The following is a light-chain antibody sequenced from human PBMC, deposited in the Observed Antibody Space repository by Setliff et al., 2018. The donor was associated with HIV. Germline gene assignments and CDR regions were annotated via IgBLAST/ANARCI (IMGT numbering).Light chain of an antibody. CDR2: GVT. Sequence: QSALPQPASVSGSPGQSVTISCTGTSSDVGGYNFVSWYQQHPGKTPELLIYGVTNRPSGVSDRFSGSKSGNTASLTISGLQPEDEADYYCSSYTSTRALLFGGGTKVTVL. V-gene: IGLV2-14*03. CDR1: SSDVGGYNF. CDR3: SSYTSTRALL. J-gene: IGLJ2*01.